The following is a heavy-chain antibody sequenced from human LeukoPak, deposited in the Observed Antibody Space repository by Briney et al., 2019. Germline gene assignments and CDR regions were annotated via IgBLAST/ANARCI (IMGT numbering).Heavy chain of an antibody. Sequence: GGSLRLSCAASGFTFSIYTMNWGRQAPGKGLEWVSSISSSSNYIYYADSVKGRFTISRDNAKNSLYLQMNSLRAEDTAVYYCARDYDGSGYFGYWGQGTLVTVSS. V-gene: IGHV3-21*01. CDR2: ISSSSNYI. D-gene: IGHD3-22*01. CDR3: ARDYDGSGYFGY. J-gene: IGHJ4*02. CDR1: GFTFSIYT.